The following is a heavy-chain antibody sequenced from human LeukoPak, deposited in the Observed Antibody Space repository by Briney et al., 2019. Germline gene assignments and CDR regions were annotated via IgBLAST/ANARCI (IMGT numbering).Heavy chain of an antibody. D-gene: IGHD5-12*01. CDR3: ARSAEWLRNAFDI. CDR2: MHNSGSS. Sequence: SETLSLTCTVSGASPSHFYWSWIRQPPGKGLEWIGYMHNSGSSKHSPSLKSRVTISIDTSKNQFSLQLTSVTAADTAIYYCARSAEWLRNAFDIWGQGTMVSVSS. CDR1: GASPSHFY. V-gene: IGHV4-59*01. J-gene: IGHJ3*02.